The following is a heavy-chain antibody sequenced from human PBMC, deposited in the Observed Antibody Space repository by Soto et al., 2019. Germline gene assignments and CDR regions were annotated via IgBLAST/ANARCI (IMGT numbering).Heavy chain of an antibody. J-gene: IGHJ4*02. V-gene: IGHV1-18*01. CDR1: GYAFTTYG. CDR2: ISAHNGNT. Sequence: QVNLVQSGAEVKKPGASVKVSCKGSGYAFTTYGITWVRQAPGQGLEWMGWISAHNGNTNYAQKLQGRVTVTRDTSTSTAYMELRSLRSDDTAVYYCARGRDGDYWGQGALVTVSS. CDR3: ARGRDGDY. D-gene: IGHD6-6*01.